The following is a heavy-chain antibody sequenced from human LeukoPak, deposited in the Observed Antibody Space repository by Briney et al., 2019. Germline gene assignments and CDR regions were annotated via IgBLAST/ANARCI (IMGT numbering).Heavy chain of an antibody. Sequence: GASVKVSCKASGGTFSSYAISWVRQAPGLGLEWMGGIIPIFGTANYAQKFQGRVTITADESTSTAYMELSSLRSEDTAVYYCAVNAGTYYYYYMDVWGKGTTVTVPS. V-gene: IGHV1-69*13. CDR3: AVNAGTYYYYYMDV. D-gene: IGHD6-13*01. CDR1: GGTFSSYA. J-gene: IGHJ6*03. CDR2: IIPIFGTA.